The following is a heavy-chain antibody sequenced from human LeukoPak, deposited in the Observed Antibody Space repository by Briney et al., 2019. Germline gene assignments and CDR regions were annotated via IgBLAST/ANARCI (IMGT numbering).Heavy chain of an antibody. CDR2: ISSSSTI. CDR3: ARGMTGYTSSAIDY. D-gene: IGHD6-13*01. CDR1: GFTFSSYS. J-gene: IGHJ4*02. Sequence: GGSLRLSCAASGFTFSSYSMNWVRQAPGKGLEWVSYISSSSTIYYGDSVKGRFTISRDNAKNSLYLQMNSLRAEDMAVYYCARGMTGYTSSAIDYWGQGTLVTVSS. V-gene: IGHV3-48*01.